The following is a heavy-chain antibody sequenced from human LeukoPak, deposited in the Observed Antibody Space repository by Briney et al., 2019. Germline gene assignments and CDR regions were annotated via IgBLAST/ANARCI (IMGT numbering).Heavy chain of an antibody. CDR2: IKQDGSEK. CDR3: AKGQWFGGTRSFDY. J-gene: IGHJ4*02. V-gene: IGHV3-7*01. Sequence: GGSLRLSCAASGFTFSSYWMSWVRQAPGKGLEWVANIKQDGSEKYYVDSVKGRFTISRDNAKNSLYLQMNSLRAEDTAVYYCAKGQWFGGTRSFDYWGQGTLVTVSS. D-gene: IGHD3-10*01. CDR1: GFTFSSYW.